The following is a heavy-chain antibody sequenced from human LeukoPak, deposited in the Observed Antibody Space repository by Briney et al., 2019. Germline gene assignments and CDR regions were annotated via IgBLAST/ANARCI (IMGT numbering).Heavy chain of an antibody. Sequence: PSETLSLTCTVSGGSISSGSYYWSWIRQPAGKELEWIGHIYTSGTSNYNPSLRSRVTTSLDTSKNQFSLKLNSVTAADTAVYYCARDQSGYSSSWDYYYYYMDVWGKGTTVTISS. D-gene: IGHD6-13*01. CDR2: IYTSGTS. CDR3: ARDQSGYSSSWDYYYYYMDV. J-gene: IGHJ6*03. CDR1: GGSISSGSYY. V-gene: IGHV4-61*09.